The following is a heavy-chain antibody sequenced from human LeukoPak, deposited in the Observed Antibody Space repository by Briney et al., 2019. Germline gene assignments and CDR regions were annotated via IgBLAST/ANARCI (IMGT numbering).Heavy chain of an antibody. Sequence: GGSLKLSCAASGFTFSGSAIHWVRQSSGKGLEWVGQIDKKDKGYATATAYAASVKGRFTISRDDSINTAYLQMKSLKTEDTALYYCTRDSGAYNWFDPWGQGTLVTVSS. CDR1: GFTFSGSA. J-gene: IGHJ5*02. CDR3: TRDSGAYNWFDP. V-gene: IGHV3-73*01. CDR2: IDKKDKGYATAT. D-gene: IGHD1-26*01.